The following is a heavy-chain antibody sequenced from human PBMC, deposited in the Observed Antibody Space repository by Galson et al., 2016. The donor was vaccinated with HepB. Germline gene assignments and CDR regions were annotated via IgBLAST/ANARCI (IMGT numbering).Heavy chain of an antibody. D-gene: IGHD1-1*01. V-gene: IGHV4-34*01. CDR1: GDSFSSYY. CDR3: ARLSAGGTNGVDV. Sequence: ETLSLTCSVYGDSFSSYYWSWIRQTPGKGLEWIGEINYYGSTNYDPSLKSRVTISVDTSKNQISLKLNSVSATDTAVYYCARLSAGGTNGVDVWGQGTVVTVSS. CDR2: INYYGST. J-gene: IGHJ3*01.